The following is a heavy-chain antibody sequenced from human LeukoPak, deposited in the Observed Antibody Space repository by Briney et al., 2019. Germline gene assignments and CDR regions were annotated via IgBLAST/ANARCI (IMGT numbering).Heavy chain of an antibody. CDR2: INSDGSST. CDR1: GFTFSSYW. J-gene: IGHJ4*02. V-gene: IGHV3-74*01. Sequence: PGGSLRLSCAASGFTFSSYWMHWVRHAPGKGLVWVSRINSDGSSTSYADSVKGRFTISRDNAKNTLYLQMNSLRAEDTAVYYCAREWRGSSSWYARYWGQGTLVTASS. CDR3: AREWRGSSSWYARY. D-gene: IGHD6-13*01.